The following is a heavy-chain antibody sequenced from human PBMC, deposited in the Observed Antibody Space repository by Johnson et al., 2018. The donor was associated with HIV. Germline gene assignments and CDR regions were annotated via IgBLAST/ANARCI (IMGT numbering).Heavy chain of an antibody. V-gene: IGHV3-15*01. CDR1: GFTFDDYG. CDR2: IKMKSEGETT. D-gene: IGHD2-21*02. CDR3: TTAHVVTAFDV. J-gene: IGHJ3*01. Sequence: VQLVESGGGVVRPEKSLRLSCAASGFTFDDYGMSWVRQAPGKGLEWVGRIKMKSEGETTDYAAPVKDRFTISRDDSIDTVYLQVNGLKTEDTGVYYCTTAHVVTAFDVWGQGTMVTVSS.